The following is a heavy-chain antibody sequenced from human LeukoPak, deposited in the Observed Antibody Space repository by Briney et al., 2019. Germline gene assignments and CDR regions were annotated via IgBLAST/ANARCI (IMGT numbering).Heavy chain of an antibody. J-gene: IGHJ5*02. CDR2: INPNSGGT. CDR1: GYTFTGYY. Sequence: GASVKVSCKASGYTFTGYYMHWVRQAPGQGLEWMGWINPNSGGTNYAQKFQGRVTMTRDTSISTAYMELSRLRSDDTAVYYCAREAGLGTRDGYTQVWFDPWGQGTLVTVSS. CDR3: AREAGLGTRDGYTQVWFDP. D-gene: IGHD5-24*01. V-gene: IGHV1-2*02.